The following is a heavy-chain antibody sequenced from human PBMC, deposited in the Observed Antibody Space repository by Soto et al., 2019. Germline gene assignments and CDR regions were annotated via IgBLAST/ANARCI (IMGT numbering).Heavy chain of an antibody. CDR3: ARGGYFDSSNYLAY. CDR1: GYTFTSYG. V-gene: IGHV1-3*01. Sequence: ASVKVSCKASGYTFTSYGMNWVRQASGRGIEWMGWINPGNGNTKYSQKFQGRVIIGRDTSASTAYMELSSLRSEDTAVYYCARGGYFDSSNYLAYWGLGTLVT. J-gene: IGHJ4*02. CDR2: INPGNGNT. D-gene: IGHD3-22*01.